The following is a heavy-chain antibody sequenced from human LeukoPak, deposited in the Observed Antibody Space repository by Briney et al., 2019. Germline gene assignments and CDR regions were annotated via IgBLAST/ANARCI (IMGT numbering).Heavy chain of an antibody. D-gene: IGHD3-10*01. V-gene: IGHV3-48*03. Sequence: GGSLRLSCAASGFTFSSYEMNWVRQAPGKGLEWVSYISSSGSTIYYADSVKGRFTISRDDAKNSLYLQMNSLRAEDTAVYYCARASLWFGELLSEFVYWGQGTLVTVSS. J-gene: IGHJ4*02. CDR2: ISSSGSTI. CDR3: ARASLWFGELLSEFVY. CDR1: GFTFSSYE.